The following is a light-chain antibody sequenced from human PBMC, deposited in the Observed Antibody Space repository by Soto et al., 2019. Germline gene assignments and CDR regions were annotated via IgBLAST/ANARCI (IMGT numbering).Light chain of an antibody. CDR1: QSVSIH. CDR3: QQASTWTRP. J-gene: IGKJ1*01. Sequence: EIVMTQSPATLSVSPGESATLSCRASQSVSIHLGWFQQKPGQVPRLLIYGASKRVPGIPARFSGSGSGTEFTLTTSGLQSEDFAVYYCQQASTWTRPFGQGTKVDIX. CDR2: GAS. V-gene: IGKV3-15*01.